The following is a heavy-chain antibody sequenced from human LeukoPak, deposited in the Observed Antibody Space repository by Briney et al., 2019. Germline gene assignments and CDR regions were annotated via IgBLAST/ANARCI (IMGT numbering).Heavy chain of an antibody. J-gene: IGHJ1*01. D-gene: IGHD2-21*01. CDR1: GFTVGTNS. V-gene: IGHV3-53*01. CDR3: ASAREYCGSAECYEYFQH. CDR2: IYSGGST. Sequence: GGSLRLSCAASGFTVGTNSMSWVRQSPGKGLEWVSVIYSGGSTYYADSVNGRFFISRDTSRNTLFLQMNSLRAEDTALYYCASAREYCGSAECYEYFQHWGQGTLVTVSS.